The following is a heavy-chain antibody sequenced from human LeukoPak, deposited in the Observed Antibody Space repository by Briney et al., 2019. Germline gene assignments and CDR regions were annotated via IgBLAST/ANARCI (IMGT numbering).Heavy chain of an antibody. CDR3: ARDPSSSGSHFDY. CDR1: GFTFSDYY. Sequence: GGSLRLSCAASGFTFSDYYMSWIRQAPGKGLEGVSYISSSGSTIYYADSVKGRFTISRDNAKNSLYLQMNSLRAEDTAVYYCARDPSSSGSHFDYWGQGTLVTVSS. D-gene: IGHD3-22*01. CDR2: ISSSGSTI. V-gene: IGHV3-11*04. J-gene: IGHJ4*02.